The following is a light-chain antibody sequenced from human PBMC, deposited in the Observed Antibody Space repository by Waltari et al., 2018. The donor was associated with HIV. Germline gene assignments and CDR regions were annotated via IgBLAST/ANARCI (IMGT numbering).Light chain of an antibody. V-gene: IGLV2-23*01. J-gene: IGLJ3*02. Sequence: QSALTQPASVSGSPGQSITISCNATAVDIGYMTFVSWYQQVSGRAPQLIIYGGSTRAARVSHRFSAANSGKTASLSMSGLQTADEAIYYCCAYVGTLTPAFGGGTQLTVL. CDR3: CAYVGTLTPA. CDR1: AVDIGYMTF. CDR2: GGS.